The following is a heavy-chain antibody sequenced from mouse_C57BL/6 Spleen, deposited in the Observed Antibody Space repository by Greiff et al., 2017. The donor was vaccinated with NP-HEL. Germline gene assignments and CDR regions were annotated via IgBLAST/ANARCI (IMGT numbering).Heavy chain of an antibody. CDR3: ARANDYYGSSYHYFDY. Sequence: QVQLQQSGAELARPGASVKLSCKASGYTFTSYGISWVKQRTGQGLEWIGEIYPRSGNTYYNEKFKGKATLTADKSSSTAYMELRSLTSEDSAVYFGARANDYYGSSYHYFDYWGQGTTLTVSS. D-gene: IGHD1-1*01. V-gene: IGHV1-81*01. CDR1: GYTFTSYG. CDR2: IYPRSGNT. J-gene: IGHJ2*01.